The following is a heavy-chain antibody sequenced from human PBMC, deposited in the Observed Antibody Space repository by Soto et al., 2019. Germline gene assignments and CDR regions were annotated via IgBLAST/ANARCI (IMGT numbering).Heavy chain of an antibody. CDR3: ALRHYDSSGYFDY. V-gene: IGHV4-59*01. CDR2: IYYSGST. J-gene: IGHJ4*02. D-gene: IGHD3-22*01. CDR1: GGSISSYY. Sequence: PSETLSLTCTVSGGSISSYYWSWIRQPPGKGLEWIGYIYYSGSTNYNPSLKSRVTISVDTSKNQFSLKLSSVTAADTAVYYCALRHYDSSGYFDYWGQGTLVTVSS.